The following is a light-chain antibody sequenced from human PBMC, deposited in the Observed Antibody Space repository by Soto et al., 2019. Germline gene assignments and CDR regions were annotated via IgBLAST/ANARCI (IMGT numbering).Light chain of an antibody. CDR3: QQYEDWPPIT. J-gene: IGKJ5*01. CDR2: GAS. CDR1: QNVFTN. Sequence: VMTQSPATLSVSPGESATLSCRASQNVFTNLAWYQQKPGQAPRLLMYGASTRATGVPARFSGSGSATEFTLTISSLQSEDFAVYYCQQYEDWPPITFGQGTRLEIK. V-gene: IGKV3-15*01.